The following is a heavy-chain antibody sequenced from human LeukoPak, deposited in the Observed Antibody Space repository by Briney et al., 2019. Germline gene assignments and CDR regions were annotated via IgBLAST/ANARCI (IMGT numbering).Heavy chain of an antibody. CDR3: ARDYYDSSGYYFDY. V-gene: IGHV4-61*02. CDR2: ICTSGST. D-gene: IGHD3-22*01. J-gene: IGHJ4*02. CDR1: GGSISSGSYY. Sequence: SETLSLTCTVSGGSISSGSYYWSWIRQPAGKGLEWIGRICTSGSTNYNPSLKSRVTISVDTSKNQFSLKLSSVTAADTAVYYCARDYYDSSGYYFDYWGQGTLVTVSS.